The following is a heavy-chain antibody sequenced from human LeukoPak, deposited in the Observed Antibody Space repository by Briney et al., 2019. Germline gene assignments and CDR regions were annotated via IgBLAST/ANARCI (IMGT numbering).Heavy chain of an antibody. D-gene: IGHD1-1*01. Sequence: SETLSLTCTVSGGSISSSSYYWGWIRQPPGKGLEWIGSIYYSGITYYNPSLNSRVTISVDTSKNQFSLRLSSVTAADTAVYYCARETEVFDYWGQGTLVTVSS. CDR3: ARETEVFDY. J-gene: IGHJ4*02. V-gene: IGHV4-39*07. CDR2: IYYSGIT. CDR1: GGSISSSSYY.